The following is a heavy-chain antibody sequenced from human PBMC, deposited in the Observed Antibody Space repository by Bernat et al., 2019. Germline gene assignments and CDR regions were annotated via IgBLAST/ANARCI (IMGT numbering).Heavy chain of an antibody. V-gene: IGHV3-30*04. CDR3: VRDGAALYYYHGMDV. CDR1: GFTSSDYS. D-gene: IGHD6-25*01. Sequence: VQLVESGGGVVQPGRSLRLSCVASGFTSSDYSLHWVRQAPGKGLEWVAVVSDDGRNKYYADSVQARFIISRDDSENTLYLQMDSLKSEDTAVYYCVRDGAALYYYHGMDVWGRGTTVTVSS. CDR2: VSDDGRNK. J-gene: IGHJ6*02.